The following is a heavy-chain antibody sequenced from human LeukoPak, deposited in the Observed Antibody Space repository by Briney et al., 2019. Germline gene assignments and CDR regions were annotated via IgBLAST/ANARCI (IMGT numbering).Heavy chain of an antibody. CDR3: ARDTPSPHFYGDYVPFDY. CDR1: GYILTELS. V-gene: IGHV1-24*01. CDR2: FDPEDGET. D-gene: IGHD4-17*01. J-gene: IGHJ4*02. Sequence: ASVKVSCKVSGYILTELSMHWVRQAPGKGLEWMGGFDPEDGETIYAQKFQGRVTMTEDTSTDTAYMELSSLRSEDTAVYYCARDTPSPHFYGDYVPFDYWGQGTLVTVSS.